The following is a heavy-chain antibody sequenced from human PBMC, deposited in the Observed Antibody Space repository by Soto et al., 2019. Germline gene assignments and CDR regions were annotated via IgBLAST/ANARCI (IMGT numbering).Heavy chain of an antibody. D-gene: IGHD6-25*01. CDR3: ARRLRGHHYGMDV. CDR2: IDPPYSYA. CDR1: GYRFTNYS. J-gene: IGHJ6*01. V-gene: IGHV5-10-1*01. Sequence: PGESLKISCKPSGYRFTNYSISWVRHMPGKGLEWMGRIDPPYSYAVYSLSFQGHVTFSSEKSITTAYLQWSSLKASDTAMYFCARRLRGHHYGMDVWGQGTTVTVSS.